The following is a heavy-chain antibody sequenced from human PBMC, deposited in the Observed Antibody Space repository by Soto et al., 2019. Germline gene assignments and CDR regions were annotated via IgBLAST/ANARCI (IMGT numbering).Heavy chain of an antibody. V-gene: IGHV2-5*02. D-gene: IGHD3-10*01. CDR2: IYWDDDK. CDR1: GFSLSTSGVG. CDR3: AHLNTYNHGAGNNY. J-gene: IGHJ4*02. Sequence: QITLKESGPTLVKPTQTLTLTCTFSGFSLSTSGVGVGWIRQPPGKALEWLALIYWDDDKRYSPSLKSRPTITKDNSKNQECLTMTNMDPMNTATYYCAHLNTYNHGAGNNYWGQGTLVT.